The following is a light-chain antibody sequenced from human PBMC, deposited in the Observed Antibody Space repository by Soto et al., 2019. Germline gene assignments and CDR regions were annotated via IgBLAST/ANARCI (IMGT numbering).Light chain of an antibody. V-gene: IGLV9-49*01. CDR3: GADHGSGSNSV. CDR1: SGYSNYK. Sequence: QSVLTQPPSASASLGASVTLTCTLSSGYSNYKVDWYQQRPGKGPRFVMRVGTGGIVGSKGDGIPDRFSVLGSGLNRYLTLKNIQEEDESDYHCGADHGSGSNSVFGTGTKVTVL. CDR2: VGTGGIVG. J-gene: IGLJ1*01.